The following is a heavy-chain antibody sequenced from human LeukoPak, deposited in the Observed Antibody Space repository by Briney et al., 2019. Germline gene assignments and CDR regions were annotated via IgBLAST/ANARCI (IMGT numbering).Heavy chain of an antibody. Sequence: SETLSLTCTVSGGSISSSSYYWGWIRQPPGKGLEWIGSIYYSGSTYYNPSLKSRVTISVDTSKNQFSLKLSSVTAADTAVYYCARDLSYYDFWSGYLTPYNWFDPWGQGALVTVSS. J-gene: IGHJ5*02. D-gene: IGHD3-3*01. CDR3: ARDLSYYDFWSGYLTPYNWFDP. CDR2: IYYSGST. CDR1: GGSISSSSYY. V-gene: IGHV4-39*07.